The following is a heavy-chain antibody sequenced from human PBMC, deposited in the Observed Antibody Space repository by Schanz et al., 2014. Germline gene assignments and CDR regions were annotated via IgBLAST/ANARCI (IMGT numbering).Heavy chain of an antibody. V-gene: IGHV3-23*04. D-gene: IGHD2-15*01. CDR2: SSGTATKT. Sequence: DVQLVESGGGLAQPGGSLRLSCAASGFMFTKYAMNWVRQAPGKGLEWVSVSSGTATKTYYADSVKSRFTISRDNTKNTVFLKISRLRADNTALYYCANDNGGAVAAPVYDSWGQGTLVTVSS. CDR1: GFMFTKYA. J-gene: IGHJ4*02. CDR3: ANDNGGAVAAPVYDS.